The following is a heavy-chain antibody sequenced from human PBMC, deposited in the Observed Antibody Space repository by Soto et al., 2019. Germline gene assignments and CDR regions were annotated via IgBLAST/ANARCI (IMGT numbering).Heavy chain of an antibody. J-gene: IGHJ4*02. V-gene: IGHV3-30*18. CDR2: ISYDGSVK. CDR1: GFIFSNYG. D-gene: IGHD2-8*02. CDR3: AKDGTGGHTYYFDY. Sequence: GGSLRLSCAASGFIFSNYGMHWVRQAPGKGLEWVTIISYDGSVKYYADSVKGRFTISRDNSKNTLYLQMNSLRAEDTAVYYCAKDGTGGHTYYFDYWGQGTLVTVSS.